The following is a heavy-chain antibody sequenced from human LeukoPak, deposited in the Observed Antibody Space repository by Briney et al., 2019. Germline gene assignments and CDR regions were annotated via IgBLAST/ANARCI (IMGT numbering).Heavy chain of an antibody. Sequence: GGSLRLSCAASGFTLSTHWMHWVRQAPGKGLVWVSRNNGDGTTTSYADSVKGRFTISRVNAKSTLYLEMDSLRAEDTAIYYCARRWYTGTYYYFDLWGQGTLVTVSS. D-gene: IGHD1-26*01. J-gene: IGHJ4*02. V-gene: IGHV3-74*01. CDR3: ARRWYTGTYYYFDL. CDR1: GFTLSTHW. CDR2: NNGDGTTT.